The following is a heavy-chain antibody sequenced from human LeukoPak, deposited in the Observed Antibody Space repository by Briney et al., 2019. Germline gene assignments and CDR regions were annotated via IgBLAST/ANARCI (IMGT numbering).Heavy chain of an antibody. D-gene: IGHD3-10*01. CDR3: ARVLAGSGNYDY. CDR1: GYSISSGYY. Sequence: SETLSLTCAVSGYSISSGYYWGWIRQPPGKVLEWIGSIYHTGTTHYNASLRTRVTISVDTSKNQFSLKLTSVTAADTAVYYCARVLAGSGNYDYWGQGTLVTVSS. CDR2: IYHTGTT. J-gene: IGHJ4*02. V-gene: IGHV4-38-2*01.